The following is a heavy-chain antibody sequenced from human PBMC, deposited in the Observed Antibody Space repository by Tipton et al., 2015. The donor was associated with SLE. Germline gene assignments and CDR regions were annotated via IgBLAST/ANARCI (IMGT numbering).Heavy chain of an antibody. D-gene: IGHD1-26*01. Sequence: SLRLSCAASGFTFSRHWMNWVRQAPGKGLEWVANIKQDGSEKYYVDSVKGRFTISRDNAKNSLYLQMNSLRGEDTAVYYCARDGLVVGATEDFWGRGTLVTVSS. V-gene: IGHV3-7*01. CDR3: ARDGLVVGATEDF. CDR1: GFTFSRHW. CDR2: IKQDGSEK. J-gene: IGHJ4*02.